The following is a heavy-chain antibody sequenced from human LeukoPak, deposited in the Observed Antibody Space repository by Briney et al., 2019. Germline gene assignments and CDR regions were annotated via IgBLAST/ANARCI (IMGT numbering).Heavy chain of an antibody. V-gene: IGHV3-23*01. CDR1: GLPFRNFA. D-gene: IGHD2-15*01. CDR3: EKGGSTTYFAP. J-gene: IGHJ1*01. CDR2: IRYLQTDT. Sequence: GGSLRLFCTASGLPFRNFAMTWVPQAPGKGPEGVSAIRYLQTDTYYSDSVTGRFTISNDNSKNTLYLQLQSLRTVDPALYYWEKGGSTTYFAPWGEGALVSVSS.